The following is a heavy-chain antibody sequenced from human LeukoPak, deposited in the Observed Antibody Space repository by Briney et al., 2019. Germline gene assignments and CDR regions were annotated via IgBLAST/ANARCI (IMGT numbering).Heavy chain of an antibody. J-gene: IGHJ4*02. V-gene: IGHV3-30*04. CDR3: ARDRNSGWYSRREYYFDY. CDR2: ISYDGSNK. CDR1: GFTFSSYA. D-gene: IGHD6-19*01. Sequence: GGSLRLSCAASGFTFSSYAMHWVRQAPGKGLEWVAVISYDGSNKYYADSVKGRFTISRDNSKNTLYLQMNSLRAEDTAVYYCARDRNSGWYSRREYYFDYWGQGTLVTVSS.